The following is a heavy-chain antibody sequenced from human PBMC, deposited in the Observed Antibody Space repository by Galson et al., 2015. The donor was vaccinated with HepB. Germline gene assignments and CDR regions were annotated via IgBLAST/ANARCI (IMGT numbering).Heavy chain of an antibody. V-gene: IGHV3-30-3*01. J-gene: IGHJ4*02. CDR2: ISYDGSNK. D-gene: IGHD3-22*01. Sequence: SLRLSCAASGFTLSSYVMHWVRQAPGKGLEWVAVISYDGSNKYYADSVKGRFPISRDNSKNTLYLQMNSLRAEDTAVYYCARGSAYYDSSGFHSFDYWGQGTLVTVSS. CDR3: ARGSAYYDSSGFHSFDY. CDR1: GFTLSSYV.